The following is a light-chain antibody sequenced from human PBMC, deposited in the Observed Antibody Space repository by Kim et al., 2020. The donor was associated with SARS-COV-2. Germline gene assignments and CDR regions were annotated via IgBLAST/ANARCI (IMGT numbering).Light chain of an antibody. J-gene: IGKJ2*01. V-gene: IGKV3-11*01. CDR1: QSVSSY. Sequence: SPGERAPLSVRASQSVSSYLAWYQQKPGQAPRLPIYDASNRATGIPARFSGSGSGTDFTLTISSLEPEDFAVYYCQQRRNWPPKYTFGQGTKLEI. CDR2: DAS. CDR3: QQRRNWPPKYT.